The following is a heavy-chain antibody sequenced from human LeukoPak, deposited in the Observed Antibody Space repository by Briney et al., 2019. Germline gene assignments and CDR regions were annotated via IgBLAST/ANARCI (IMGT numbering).Heavy chain of an antibody. CDR3: ARDNDFWSA. Sequence: SETLSLTCTVSGGSISSGSYYWSWTRQPAGKGLEWIGRIYTSGSTNYNPSLKSRVTISVDASKNQFSLKLSSVTAADTAVYYCARDNDFWSAWGQGTLVTVSS. CDR2: IYTSGST. V-gene: IGHV4-61*02. D-gene: IGHD3-3*01. J-gene: IGHJ5*02. CDR1: GGSISSGSYY.